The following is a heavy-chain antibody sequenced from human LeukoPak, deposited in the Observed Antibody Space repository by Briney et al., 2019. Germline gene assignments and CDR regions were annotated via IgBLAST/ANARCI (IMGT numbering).Heavy chain of an antibody. Sequence: GGSLRLSCAASGFTFSSYAMSWVRQALGKGLEWVSAISGSGGSTYYADSVKGRFTISRDNSKNTLYLQMNSLRAEDTAVYYCAKGQHYYDSSGSIDYWGQGTLVTVSS. J-gene: IGHJ4*02. CDR3: AKGQHYYDSSGSIDY. D-gene: IGHD3-22*01. V-gene: IGHV3-23*01. CDR2: ISGSGGST. CDR1: GFTFSSYA.